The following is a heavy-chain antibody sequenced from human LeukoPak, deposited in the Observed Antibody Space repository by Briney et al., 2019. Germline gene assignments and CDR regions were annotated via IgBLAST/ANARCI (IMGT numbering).Heavy chain of an antibody. CDR1: GGSFSGYY. D-gene: IGHD3-9*01. CDR2: INHSGST. J-gene: IGHJ4*02. Sequence: SETLSLTCAVYGGSFSGYYWSWIRQPPGKGLEWIGEINHSGSTKYNPSLKSRVTISVDTSKNQFSLKLTSVTAADTAVYYCARGRDYDILTGFSNYLDYWGQGTLVTVSS. CDR3: ARGRDYDILTGFSNYLDY. V-gene: IGHV4-34*01.